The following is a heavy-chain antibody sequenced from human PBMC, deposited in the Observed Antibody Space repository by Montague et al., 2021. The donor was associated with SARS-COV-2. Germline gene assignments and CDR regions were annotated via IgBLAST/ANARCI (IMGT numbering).Heavy chain of an antibody. CDR2: IYYSGST. V-gene: IGHV4-59*12. CDR1: GGSISRYY. J-gene: IGHJ4*02. CDR3: ARGLFYSSRRKGHFEH. D-gene: IGHD2-21*01. Sequence: SETLSLTCTVSGGSISRYYLTWIRQPPGKGLEWIAYIYYSGSTNYNPSLKSRVTISVDTSKNQFSLKVKSLTAADTAKYYCARGLFYSSRRKGHFEHWGLGALATVSS.